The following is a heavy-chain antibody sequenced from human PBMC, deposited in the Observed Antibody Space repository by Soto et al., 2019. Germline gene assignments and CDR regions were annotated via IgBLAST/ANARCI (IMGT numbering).Heavy chain of an antibody. CDR3: ARDKVVTMVRGVITPSDAFDI. CDR1: GYTFTSYA. D-gene: IGHD3-10*01. CDR2: INAGNGNT. Sequence: GASVKVSCKASGYTFTSYAMHWVRQAPGQRLEWMGWINAGNGNTKYSQKFQGRVTITRDTSASTAYMELSSLRSEDTAVYYCARDKVVTMVRGVITPSDAFDIWGQGTMVTVS. V-gene: IGHV1-3*01. J-gene: IGHJ3*02.